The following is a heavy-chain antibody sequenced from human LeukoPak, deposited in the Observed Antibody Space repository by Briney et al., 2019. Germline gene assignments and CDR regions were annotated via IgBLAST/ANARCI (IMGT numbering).Heavy chain of an antibody. V-gene: IGHV3-30*18. D-gene: IGHD6-19*01. CDR1: GFTFSDYG. Sequence: GGSLRLSCAASGFTFSDYGLHWVRQAPGKGLDWVAVISYDGSNKYYADSVKGRFTISRDNSKNTLYLQMYSLRPEDTAVYYCAKRGEGSGWSGLDYWGQGALVTVSS. CDR3: AKRGEGSGWSGLDY. J-gene: IGHJ4*02. CDR2: ISYDGSNK.